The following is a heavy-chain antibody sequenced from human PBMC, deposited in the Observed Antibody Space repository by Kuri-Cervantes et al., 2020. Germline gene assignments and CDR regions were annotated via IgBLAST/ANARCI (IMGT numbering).Heavy chain of an antibody. CDR1: GFTFSSYE. V-gene: IGHV3-48*03. Sequence: GGSLRLSCAASGFTFSSYEMNWVRQAPGKGLEWVSYISSSGSTIYYADSVKGRFTISRDNAKNSLCLQVNSLKAEDTAVYYCARGHYGLDVWGQGTTVTVSS. CDR3: ARGHYGLDV. J-gene: IGHJ6*02. CDR2: ISSSGSTI.